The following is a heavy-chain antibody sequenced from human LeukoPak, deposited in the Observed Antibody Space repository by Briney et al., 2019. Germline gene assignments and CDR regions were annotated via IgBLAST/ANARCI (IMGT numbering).Heavy chain of an antibody. D-gene: IGHD2/OR15-2a*01. V-gene: IGHV3-20*01. Sequence: TGVSLRLSCAASGFTFDDYGMSWVRQAPGKGLEWVSGINRNGGTTNYADSVKGRFTTSRDNAKNSLYLQMNSLRAEDTTLYHCARGNSNFNYWGQATLVTVSS. CDR1: GFTFDDYG. CDR3: ARGNSNFNY. CDR2: INRNGGTT. J-gene: IGHJ4*02.